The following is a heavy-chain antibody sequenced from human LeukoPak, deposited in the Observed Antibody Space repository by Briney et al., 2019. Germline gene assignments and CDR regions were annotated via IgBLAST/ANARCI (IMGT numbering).Heavy chain of an antibody. CDR3: ARLAVAVAGTFWFDP. V-gene: IGHV1-2*02. J-gene: IGHJ5*02. CDR2: INSNSGDT. D-gene: IGHD6-19*01. CDR1: GYTFTDYY. Sequence: GASVEVSCKTSGYTFTDYYMHWVRQAPGQGLEWMGRINSNSGDTNYAQKFLGRVTMTRDTSISTAYMELSSLTSDDTAVYYCARLAVAVAGTFWFDPWGQGTLVTVSS.